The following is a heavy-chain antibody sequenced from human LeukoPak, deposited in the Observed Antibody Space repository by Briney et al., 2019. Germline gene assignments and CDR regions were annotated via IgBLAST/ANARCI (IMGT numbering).Heavy chain of an antibody. J-gene: IGHJ4*02. Sequence: PGGSLRLSCSASGFIFSNYGMYWVRQAPGKGLEFVSAISSDGDNTFYADSVKGRFTISRDNSKNTLYLQTSSLRGEDTAVYYCARNYYDKYDFWGQGTLVTVSS. CDR3: ARNYYDKYDF. CDR2: ISSDGDNT. D-gene: IGHD3-22*01. CDR1: GFIFSNYG. V-gene: IGHV3-64D*06.